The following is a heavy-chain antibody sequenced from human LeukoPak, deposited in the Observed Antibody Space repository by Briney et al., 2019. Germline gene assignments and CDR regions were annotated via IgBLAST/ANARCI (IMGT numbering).Heavy chain of an antibody. CDR2: IRYDGSNK. Sequence: GGSLRLSCAASGFTFSSYGMHWVRQAPGKGLEWVAFIRYDGSNKYYADSVKGRFTISRDNSKNTLYLQMNSLRAEDTAVYYCAKEGDFWSGPFDYWGQGTLVTVSS. V-gene: IGHV3-30*02. D-gene: IGHD3-3*01. CDR3: AKEGDFWSGPFDY. CDR1: GFTFSSYG. J-gene: IGHJ4*02.